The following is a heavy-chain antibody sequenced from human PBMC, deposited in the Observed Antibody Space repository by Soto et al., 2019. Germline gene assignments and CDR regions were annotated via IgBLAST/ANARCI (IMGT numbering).Heavy chain of an antibody. CDR1: GGSFSGYY. CDR2: INHSGST. CDR3: ARVNSGVPSSSWYGVFDY. V-gene: IGHV4-34*01. D-gene: IGHD6-13*01. J-gene: IGHJ4*02. Sequence: QVQLQQWGAGLLKPSETLSLTCAVYGGSFSGYYWSWIRQPPGKGLEWIGEINHSGSTNYNPSLKSRVPISVDTSKNQFSLKLSSVTAADTAVYYCARVNSGVPSSSWYGVFDYWGQGTLVTVSS.